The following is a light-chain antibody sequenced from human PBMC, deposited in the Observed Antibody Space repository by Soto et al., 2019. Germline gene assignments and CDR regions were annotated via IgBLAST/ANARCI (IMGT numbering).Light chain of an antibody. CDR3: QQNYST. CDR1: ESISFY. V-gene: IGKV1-39*01. CDR2: AAS. Sequence: DILLTQSPSSLSASVGDRVTITCRASESISFYLNWYQQKPGKPPKLLIYAASNLFSGVPSRFSASGHGTDFTLTISSLQREDFANYYCQQNYSTFGQGTKVEMK. J-gene: IGKJ1*01.